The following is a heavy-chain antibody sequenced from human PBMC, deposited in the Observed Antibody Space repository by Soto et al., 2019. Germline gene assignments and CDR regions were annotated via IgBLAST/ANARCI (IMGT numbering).Heavy chain of an antibody. CDR2: IYPGDSDT. V-gene: IGHV5-51*01. J-gene: IGHJ3*02. D-gene: IGHD6-19*01. Sequence: GESLKISCKGSGYSFTSYWIGWVRQMPGKGLEWMGIIYPGDSDTRYSPSFQGQVTISADKSISTAYLQWSSLKASDTAMYYCARHAPGWTQLNAFDIWGQGTMVTVSS. CDR3: ARHAPGWTQLNAFDI. CDR1: GYSFTSYW.